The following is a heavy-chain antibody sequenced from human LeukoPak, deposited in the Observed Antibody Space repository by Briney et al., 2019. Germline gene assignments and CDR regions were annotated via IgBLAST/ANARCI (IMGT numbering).Heavy chain of an antibody. CDR1: GFTFGTHA. Sequence: GGSLRLSCAAYGFTFGTHAMTWVRQAPGKGLEWVSGMSGRGDTSNYADSVKGRFTISRDSPKNTLFLQMNSLRAEDTAVYFCAKRGVVIRVILVGFHREAYYFDSWGQGALVIVSS. V-gene: IGHV3-23*01. J-gene: IGHJ4*02. CDR3: AKRGVVIRVILVGFHREAYYFDS. D-gene: IGHD2-21*01. CDR2: MSGRGDTS.